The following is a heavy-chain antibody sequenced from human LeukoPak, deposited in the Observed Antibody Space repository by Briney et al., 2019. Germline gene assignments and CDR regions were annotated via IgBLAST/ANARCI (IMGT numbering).Heavy chain of an antibody. CDR2: TYYSGSA. D-gene: IGHD3-16*02. CDR3: ARLGLSAAVAPTFDY. V-gene: IGHV4-39*01. CDR1: GGSISSSSHY. J-gene: IGHJ4*02. Sequence: SETLSLTCTVSGGSISSSSHYWGWIRQPPGKGLDWIGSTYYSGSAYYNSSLKGRVSISVDTSKNQFSLKLSSVTAADTAVYYCARLGLSAAVAPTFDYWGQVTLVTVSS.